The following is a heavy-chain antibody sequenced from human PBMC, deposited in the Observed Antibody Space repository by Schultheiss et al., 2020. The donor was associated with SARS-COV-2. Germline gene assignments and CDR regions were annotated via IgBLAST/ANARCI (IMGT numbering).Heavy chain of an antibody. D-gene: IGHD2-2*01. CDR3: ARLWFCSSDICYGQGAADY. J-gene: IGHJ4*02. CDR2: IFYSGAT. Sequence: SETLSLTCTVSGGSISSSSHYWGWIRQPPGKELEWIGSIFYSGATYYNPSLKSRVTISVDTSKNQFSLKLSSVTAADTAVYYCARLWFCSSDICYGQGAADYWGQGTLLTVSS. CDR1: GGSISSSSHY. V-gene: IGHV4-39*01.